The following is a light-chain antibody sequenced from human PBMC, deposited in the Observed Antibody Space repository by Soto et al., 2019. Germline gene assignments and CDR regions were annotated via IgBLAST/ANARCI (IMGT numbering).Light chain of an antibody. J-gene: IGKJ1*01. Sequence: ESVLAPGPGALALCPGEKGTRSCRASRTASSSYVAWYQQKPGQAPRLPIHGASSRATGIPDRFSGSGSGTDFTLTVSRLEPEDFAVYYCQQFGSSSWTFGHGTKVDIK. CDR2: GAS. CDR1: RTASSSY. V-gene: IGKV3-20*01. CDR3: QQFGSSSWT.